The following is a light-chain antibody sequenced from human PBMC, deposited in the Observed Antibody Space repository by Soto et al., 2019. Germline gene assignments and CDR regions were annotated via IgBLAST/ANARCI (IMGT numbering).Light chain of an antibody. CDR2: DVS. V-gene: IGLV2-14*01. CDR3: SSYTSSSTV. CDR1: SSDVGGYNY. J-gene: IGLJ1*01. Sequence: QSVLTQPASVSGCPGQSITISCTGTSSDVGGYNYVSWYQQHPGKAPKLMIYDVSNRPSGVSNRFSGSKSGNTASLTISGLQGEDEADYYCSSYTSSSTVFGTGTKVTVL.